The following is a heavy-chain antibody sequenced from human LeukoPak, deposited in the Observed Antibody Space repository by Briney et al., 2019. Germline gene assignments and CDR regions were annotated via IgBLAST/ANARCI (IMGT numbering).Heavy chain of an antibody. CDR1: GFTFSDYY. D-gene: IGHD3-3*01. J-gene: IGHJ4*02. CDR2: ISSSGSTI. V-gene: IGHV3-11*04. CDR3: AIVDDFWSGYYTFGY. Sequence: GGSLRLSCAASGFTFSDYYMFWIRQAPGKGLEWVSYISSSGSTIYYADSVKGRFTISRDNAKNSLSLHMNSLRAEDTAVYYCAIVDDFWSGYYTFGYWGQGTLVIVSS.